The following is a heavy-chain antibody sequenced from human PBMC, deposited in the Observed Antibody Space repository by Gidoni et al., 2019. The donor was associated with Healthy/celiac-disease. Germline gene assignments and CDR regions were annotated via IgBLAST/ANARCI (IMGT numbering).Heavy chain of an antibody. V-gene: IGHV3-15*07. D-gene: IGHD4-17*01. Sequence: EVQLVESGGGLVKPGGSLRLSCAASGFTFSNAWMNWVRQAPGKGLEWVGRIKSKTDGGTTDYAAPVKGRFTISRDDSKNTLYLQMNSLKTEDTAVYYCTTAFGDYPYYFDYWGQGTLVTVSS. CDR3: TTAFGDYPYYFDY. CDR1: GFTFSNAW. CDR2: IKSKTDGGTT. J-gene: IGHJ4*02.